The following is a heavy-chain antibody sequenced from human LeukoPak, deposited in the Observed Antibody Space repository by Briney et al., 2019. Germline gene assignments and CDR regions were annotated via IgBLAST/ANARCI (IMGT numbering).Heavy chain of an antibody. J-gene: IGHJ3*02. CDR1: GFTFSSYE. D-gene: IGHD6-19*01. Sequence: GGSLRLSCAASGFTFSSYEMNWVRQAPGKGLEWVSYISSSGSTTHYADSVKGRFTISRDNAKNTLYLQMNSLRTEDTAVYYCARPETQYSSGLDGFDIWGQGTMVTVSS. V-gene: IGHV3-48*03. CDR3: ARPETQYSSGLDGFDI. CDR2: ISSSGSTT.